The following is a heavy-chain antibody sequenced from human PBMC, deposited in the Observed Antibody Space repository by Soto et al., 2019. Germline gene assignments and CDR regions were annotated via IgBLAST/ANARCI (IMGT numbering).Heavy chain of an antibody. V-gene: IGHV1-2*02. CDR2: INPNSGGT. Sequence: ASVKVSCKASGYTFTGYYMHWVRQAPGQGLEWMGWINPNSGGTNYAQKFQGRVTMTRDTSISTAYMELSRLRSVDTAVYYCARDSGYYYGMDVWGQGTTVTVSS. CDR1: GYTFTGYY. CDR3: ARDSGYYYGMDV. J-gene: IGHJ6*02. D-gene: IGHD3-10*01.